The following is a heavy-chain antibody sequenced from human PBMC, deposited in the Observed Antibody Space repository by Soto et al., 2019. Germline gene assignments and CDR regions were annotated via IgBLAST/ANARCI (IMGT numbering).Heavy chain of an antibody. CDR3: SRDLAAGDH. D-gene: IGHD6-13*01. J-gene: IGHJ4*02. V-gene: IGHV1-46*01. CDR1: GYTFTHYY. CDR2: INPSSGST. Sequence: QVQLVQSGAEVKKPGASVKLSCRTSGYTFTHYYIHWVRQAPGQGLEWLGIINPSSGSTNYAQDFQGRVTLTMDSSTTTDYMDLSAVVAEYTPIFYCSRDLAAGDHWGQGTLVTVSS.